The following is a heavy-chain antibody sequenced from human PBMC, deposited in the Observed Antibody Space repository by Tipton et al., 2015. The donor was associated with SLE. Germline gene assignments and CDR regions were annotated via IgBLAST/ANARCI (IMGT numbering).Heavy chain of an antibody. D-gene: IGHD1-26*01. CDR2: INHSGST. CDR1: GGSFSGYY. V-gene: IGHV4-34*01. CDR3: ARGGGWELWYFDY. Sequence: GLVKPSETLSLTCAVYGGSFSGYYWSWIRQPPGKGLGGFGEINHSGSTNYNPSLKSRVTISVNTSKNQLSLRLSSVTAADTAVYYCARGGGWELWYFDYWGQGTLVTVSS. J-gene: IGHJ4*02.